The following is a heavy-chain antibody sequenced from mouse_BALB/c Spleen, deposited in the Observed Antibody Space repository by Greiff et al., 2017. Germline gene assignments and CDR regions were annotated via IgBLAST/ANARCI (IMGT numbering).Heavy chain of an antibody. CDR1: GFAFSSYD. J-gene: IGHJ3*01. CDR2: ISSGGGST. D-gene: IGHD2-3*01. CDR3: ARRGDGYFAY. V-gene: IGHV5-12-1*01. Sequence: VQGVESGGGLVKPGGSLKLSCAASGFAFSSYDMSWVRQTPEKRLEWVAYISSGGGSTYYPDTVKGRFTISRDNAKNTLYLQMSSLKSEDTAMYYCARRGDGYFAYWGQGTLVTVSA.